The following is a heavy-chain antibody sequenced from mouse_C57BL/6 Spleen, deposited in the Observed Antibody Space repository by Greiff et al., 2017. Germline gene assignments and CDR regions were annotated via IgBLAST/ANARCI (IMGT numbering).Heavy chain of an antibody. CDR1: GYTFTDYE. V-gene: IGHV1-15*01. CDR3: TRQSYFDY. J-gene: IGHJ2*01. CDR2: IDPETGGT. Sequence: FQLQQSGAELVRPGASVTLSCKASGYTFTDYEMHWVKQTPVHGLEWIGAIDPETGGTTYNQKFKGKALLTADKSSSTAYMELRSLTSEDSAVYYCTRQSYFDYWGQGTTLTVSS.